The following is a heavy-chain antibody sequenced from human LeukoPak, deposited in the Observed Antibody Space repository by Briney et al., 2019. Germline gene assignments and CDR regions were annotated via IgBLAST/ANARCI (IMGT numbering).Heavy chain of an antibody. D-gene: IGHD4-17*01. Sequence: GGSLRLSCTASGFPFSAYAMMWVRQAPGKGPEWVSAIRGGGGSAFYADSVKGRFTISRDNSKYTLFLQMNSLRAEVTGVYYCARDPNGDYIGAFDMWGAGTMVTVSS. J-gene: IGHJ3*02. CDR2: IRGGGGSA. CDR1: GFPFSAYA. V-gene: IGHV3-23*01. CDR3: ARDPNGDYIGAFDM.